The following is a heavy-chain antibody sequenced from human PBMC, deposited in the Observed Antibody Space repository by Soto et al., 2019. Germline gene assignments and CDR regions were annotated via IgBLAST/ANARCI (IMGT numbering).Heavy chain of an antibody. CDR3: ASNYEQEASWFDQ. CDR1: GGSISSGDYY. Sequence: SETLSLTCTVSGGSISSGDYYWSWIRQPPGKGLEWIGYIYYSGSTYYNPSLKSRVTISVDTSKNQFSLKLSSVTAADTAVYYGASNYEQEASWFDQWGQGTMGTFSS. D-gene: IGHD3-22*01. CDR2: IYYSGST. J-gene: IGHJ5*02. V-gene: IGHV4-30-4*01.